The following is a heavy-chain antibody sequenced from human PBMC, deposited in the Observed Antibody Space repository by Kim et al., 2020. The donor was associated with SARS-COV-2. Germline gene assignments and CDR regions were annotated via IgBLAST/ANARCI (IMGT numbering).Heavy chain of an antibody. CDR1: GFTFSSYG. V-gene: IGHV3-33*01. J-gene: IGHJ6*02. Sequence: GGSLRLSCAASGFTFSSYGMHWVRQAPGKGLEWVAVIWYDGSNKYYADSVKGRFTISRDNSKNTLYLQMNSLRAEDTAVYYCASAYSSSWSPGTYYGMDVWGQGTTVTVSS. D-gene: IGHD6-13*01. CDR2: IWYDGSNK. CDR3: ASAYSSSWSPGTYYGMDV.